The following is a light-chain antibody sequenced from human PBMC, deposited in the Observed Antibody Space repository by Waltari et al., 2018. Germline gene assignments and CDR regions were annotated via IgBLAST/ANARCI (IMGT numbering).Light chain of an antibody. CDR2: EVD. CDR3: SSYAGSNKLI. J-gene: IGLJ2*01. V-gene: IGLV2-8*01. CDR1: SHDLGAYKY. Sequence: QSALTQPPSASGSPGQTVLIPCTGPSHDLGAYKYVSWYQQIPGRAPALIIYEVDRRPPGVPDRFSGSKSGNTASLTVSGLQTEDEGDYYCSSYAGSNKLIFGGVTKLTVL.